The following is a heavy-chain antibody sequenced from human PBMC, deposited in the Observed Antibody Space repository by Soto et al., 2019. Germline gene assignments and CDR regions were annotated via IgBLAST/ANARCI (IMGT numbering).Heavy chain of an antibody. CDR3: ARGRVHIGAPPENWLDP. CDR2: TYFRSKWYS. J-gene: IGHJ5*02. CDR1: GDSVSSNTAA. V-gene: IGHV6-1*01. Sequence: SQTLSLTCAISGDSVSSNTAAWNWIRQSPSRGLEWLGRTYFRSKWYSDYAVSVKSRMTINPDTSRNQFSLHLDSVTPEDTAVYYCARGRVHIGAPPENWLDPWGQGTLVTVPS. D-gene: IGHD2-21*01.